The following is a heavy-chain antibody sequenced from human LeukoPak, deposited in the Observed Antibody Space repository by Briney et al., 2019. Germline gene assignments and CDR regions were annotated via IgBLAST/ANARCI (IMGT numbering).Heavy chain of an antibody. J-gene: IGHJ4*02. CDR3: ARPDDSESFYRANHY. CDR2: ISNDGNIK. CDR1: GFSFNSYP. V-gene: IGHV3-30*04. D-gene: IGHD3-10*01. Sequence: GGSLRLSCAASGFSFNSYPMHWVRQAPGKGLEWVAVISNDGNIKYYADSVKGRFTISRDNSNNTLSLQMNGLRVEDTAVYYCARPDDSESFYRANHYWGRGTLVTVS.